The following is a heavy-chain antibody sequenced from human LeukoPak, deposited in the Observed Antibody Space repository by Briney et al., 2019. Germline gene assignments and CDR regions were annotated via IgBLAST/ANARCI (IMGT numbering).Heavy chain of an antibody. Sequence: ASVKVSFKASGYTFTTYSMHWVRQAPGQGLEWMGVIDPGGGSTTYAQNFRGRVTVTRDTSTTTAYMDLSSLRSEDTAVYYCARAVYRDSPGSRYYFDNWGQGTLVAVSS. CDR2: IDPGGGST. D-gene: IGHD3-22*01. V-gene: IGHV1-46*01. CDR1: GYTFTTYS. CDR3: ARAVYRDSPGSRYYFDN. J-gene: IGHJ4*02.